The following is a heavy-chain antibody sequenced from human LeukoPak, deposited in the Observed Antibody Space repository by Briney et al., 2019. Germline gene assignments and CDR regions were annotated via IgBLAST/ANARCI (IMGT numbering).Heavy chain of an antibody. V-gene: IGHV4-39*01. J-gene: IGHJ4*02. Sequence: SETLSLTCTVSGGSISSSSYYWGWIRQPPGKGLEWIGSIYYSGSTYYNPSLKSRVTISVDTSKNQFSLKLSSVTAADTAVYYCARVLSRYGGNSVFFDYWGQGTLVTVSS. D-gene: IGHD4-23*01. CDR2: IYYSGST. CDR3: ARVLSRYGGNSVFFDY. CDR1: GGSISSSSYY.